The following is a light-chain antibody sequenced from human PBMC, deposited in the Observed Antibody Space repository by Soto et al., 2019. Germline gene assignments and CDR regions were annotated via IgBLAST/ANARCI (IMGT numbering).Light chain of an antibody. CDR1: SSDDGGYNY. V-gene: IGLV2-14*01. Sequence: QSALTQPASVSGSPGQSITISCTGTSSDDGGYNYVSWYQQHPCKAPKLMIYDVSNRPSGVSNRFSGSKSGNTASLTISGRQAEDESDYYCSSYTSSSTLVVFGGGTKVTVL. J-gene: IGLJ2*01. CDR2: DVS. CDR3: SSYTSSSTLVV.